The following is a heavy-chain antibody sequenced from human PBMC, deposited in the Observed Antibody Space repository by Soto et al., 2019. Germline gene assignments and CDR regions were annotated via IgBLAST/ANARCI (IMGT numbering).Heavy chain of an antibody. V-gene: IGHV4-59*01. CDR1: GGSISTYY. Sequence: SETLSLTCTVSGGSISTYYWTWIRQTPGKGLEWIGFIYYSGTTNYNPSLKSRVIISLDTSKSQFSLNLNSVTSADTAVYFCARRVAVAAVYAVDIWG. CDR2: IYYSGTT. J-gene: IGHJ3*02. CDR3: ARRVAVAAVYAVDI. D-gene: IGHD2-21*01.